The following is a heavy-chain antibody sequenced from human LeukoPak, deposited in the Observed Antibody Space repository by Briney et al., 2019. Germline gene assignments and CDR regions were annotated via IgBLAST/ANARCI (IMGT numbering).Heavy chain of an antibody. D-gene: IGHD6-19*01. V-gene: IGHV4-59*12. CDR1: GGSISSYY. J-gene: IGHJ4*02. CDR2: IYYNGGT. Sequence: SETLSLTCTVSGGSISSYYWSWIRQPPGKGLEWIGYIYYNGGTNYNPSLESRLTMSVDTSMNQFSLKLRSVTAADTAVYYCARDFTPGIAVLWGQGTLVTVSS. CDR3: ARDFTPGIAVL.